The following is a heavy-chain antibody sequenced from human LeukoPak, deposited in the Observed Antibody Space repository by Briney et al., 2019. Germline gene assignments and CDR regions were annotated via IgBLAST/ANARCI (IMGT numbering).Heavy chain of an antibody. Sequence: ASVKVSCKDPGYTFTSYGISWVRPTPGQGLEWMGYISAYNGNTHYAQKLQGRVTMTTDTSTSTAYMELRSLRSDDTAVYYCARTAVYYDSSGYYYYFDYWGQGTLVTASS. D-gene: IGHD3-22*01. CDR2: ISAYNGNT. V-gene: IGHV1-18*01. CDR3: ARTAVYYDSSGYYYYFDY. CDR1: GYTFTSYG. J-gene: IGHJ4*02.